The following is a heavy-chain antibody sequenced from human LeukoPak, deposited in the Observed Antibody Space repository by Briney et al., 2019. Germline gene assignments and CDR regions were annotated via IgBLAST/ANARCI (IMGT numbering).Heavy chain of an antibody. CDR3: ARFRSGYYGMDV. CDR2: IYYSGST. D-gene: IGHD3-10*01. J-gene: IGHJ6*02. Sequence: SETLSLTCTVSGGSISSYYWSWIRQPPGKGLEWIGCIYYSGSTNYNPSLKSRVTISVDTSKNQFSLKLSSVTAADTAVYYCARFRSGYYGMDVWGQGTTVTVSS. CDR1: GGSISSYY. V-gene: IGHV4-59*08.